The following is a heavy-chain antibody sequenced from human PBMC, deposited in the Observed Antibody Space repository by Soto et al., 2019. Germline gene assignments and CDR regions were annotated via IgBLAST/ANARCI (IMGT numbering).Heavy chain of an antibody. CDR1: GGTFSSYA. Sequence: QVQLVQSGAEVKKPGSSVKVSCKASGGTFSSYAISWVRQAPGQGLEWMGGIIPIFGTANYAQKFQGRVTITADESTSTAYMELSSLRSEDTAMYYCARSRRITIFGVVYPGLDPWGQGTLVTVSS. CDR3: ARSRRITIFGVVYPGLDP. CDR2: IIPIFGTA. V-gene: IGHV1-69*01. D-gene: IGHD3-3*01. J-gene: IGHJ5*02.